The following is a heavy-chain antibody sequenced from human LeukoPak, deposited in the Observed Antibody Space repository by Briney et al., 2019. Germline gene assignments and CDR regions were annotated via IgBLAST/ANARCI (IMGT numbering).Heavy chain of an antibody. CDR1: GFTFSSYW. CDR3: ASDNVYCSRTSCYQTVDY. J-gene: IGHJ4*02. CDR2: IKQDGSEK. Sequence: SGGSLRLSCAASGFTFSSYWMSWVRQAPGKGLEWVANIKQDGSEKYYVDSVKGRFTISRDNAKNSLYLQMNSLRAEDTAVYYCASDNVYCSRTSCYQTVDYWGQGTLVTVPS. D-gene: IGHD2-2*01. V-gene: IGHV3-7*01.